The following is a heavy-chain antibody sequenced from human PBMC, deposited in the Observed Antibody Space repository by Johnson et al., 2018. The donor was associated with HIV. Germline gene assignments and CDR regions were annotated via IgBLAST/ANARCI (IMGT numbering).Heavy chain of an antibody. CDR1: GFTVSSNY. D-gene: IGHD3-22*01. V-gene: IGHV3-11*01. CDR3: ARGDSSGRDDAFDI. CDR2: ISSSGSTI. J-gene: IGHJ3*02. Sequence: QVQLVESGGGLIQPGGSLRLSCAASGFTVSSNYMSWIRQAPGKGLEWVSYISSSGSTIYYADSVKGRFTISRDNAKNSLYLQMNSLRAEDTALYYCARGDSSGRDDAFDIWGQGTMVTVSS.